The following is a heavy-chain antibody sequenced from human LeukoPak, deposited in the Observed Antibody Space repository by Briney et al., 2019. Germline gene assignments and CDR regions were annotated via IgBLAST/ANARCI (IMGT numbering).Heavy chain of an antibody. V-gene: IGHV3-21*01. CDR1: GFTFSSYS. J-gene: IGHJ4*02. CDR3: ARGGWLVPY. D-gene: IGHD6-6*01. Sequence: GGSLRLSCAASGFTFSSYSMNWLRQAPGKGLEWVSSISSSSSYIYYADSVKGRFTISKDNAKNSLYLQMNSLRAEDTAVYYCARGGWLVPYWGQGTLVTVSS. CDR2: ISSSSSYI.